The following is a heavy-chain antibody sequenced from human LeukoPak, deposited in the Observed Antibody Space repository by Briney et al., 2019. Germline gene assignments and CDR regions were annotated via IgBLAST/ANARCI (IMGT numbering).Heavy chain of an antibody. Sequence: GKSLRLSCAASGFTFSGYPIHWVRQAPGKGLEWVAVISYDGSNKYYADSVKGRFTISRDNSKNTLYLQVNSLRAEDTAVYFCARGGSDTAMAHDYWGQGTLVTVSS. V-gene: IGHV3-30-3*01. D-gene: IGHD5-18*01. J-gene: IGHJ4*02. CDR3: ARGGSDTAMAHDY. CDR2: ISYDGSNK. CDR1: GFTFSGYP.